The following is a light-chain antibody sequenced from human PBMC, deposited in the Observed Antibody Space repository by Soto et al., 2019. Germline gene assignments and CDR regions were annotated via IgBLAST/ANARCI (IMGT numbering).Light chain of an antibody. V-gene: IGLV2-14*03. CDR1: SSDVGAYNY. Sequence: QSALTQPASVSGSPGQSITISCTGTSSDVGAYNYVSWYQQHPGKAPKLMIYDVTNRPSGVSNRFSGSKSGYTASLTISGLQAEDEADYYCSPYTTSSTYVFGTGTKVTVL. J-gene: IGLJ1*01. CDR2: DVT. CDR3: SPYTTSSTYV.